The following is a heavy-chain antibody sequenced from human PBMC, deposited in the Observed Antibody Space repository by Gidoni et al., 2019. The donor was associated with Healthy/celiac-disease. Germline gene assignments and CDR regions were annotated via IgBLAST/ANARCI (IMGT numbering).Heavy chain of an antibody. CDR2: TNPNSGGT. Sequence: QVQLVQSGAEVKKPGASVKVSCTASAYPFTGSYLHWVRQAPGHGLEWMGWTNPNSGGTNYAQKFQGRVTMTRDTSISTAYMELSRLRSDDTAVYYCAREGNDYVWGSYRTPSIFDYWGQGTLVTVSS. CDR1: AYPFTGSY. J-gene: IGHJ4*02. CDR3: AREGNDYVWGSYRTPSIFDY. V-gene: IGHV1-2*02. D-gene: IGHD3-16*02.